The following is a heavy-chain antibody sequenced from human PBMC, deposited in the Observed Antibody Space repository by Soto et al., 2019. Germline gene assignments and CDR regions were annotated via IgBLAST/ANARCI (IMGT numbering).Heavy chain of an antibody. D-gene: IGHD4-17*01. J-gene: IGHJ1*01. CDR3: ARGTDYADLGNAEYFHP. Sequence: QVQLVESGGGVVQPGRSLRLSCAASGFNFRTYGIHWVRQAPGKGLEWVELISKYGSHSYYAHSVKGRFTTSRDNSQNKAFLQENSLRADDTAVYFCARGTDYADLGNAEYFHPWGQGTLVTVSS. CDR2: ISKYGSHS. CDR1: GFNFRTYG. V-gene: IGHV3-30*03.